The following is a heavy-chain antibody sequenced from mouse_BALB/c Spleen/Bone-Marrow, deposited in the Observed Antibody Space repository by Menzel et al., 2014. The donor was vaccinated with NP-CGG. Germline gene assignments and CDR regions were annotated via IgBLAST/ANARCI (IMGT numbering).Heavy chain of an antibody. Sequence: QVQLQQSGPGLVAPSQSLSITCTVSGFSLTSYGVHWVRQPPGKGLEWLGVIWAGGSTNYNSALMSRLSISKDNSKSQVFLKRNSLQTDDTAMYYCASPIYYDYPLFAYWGQGTLVTVSA. CDR3: ASPIYYDYPLFAY. CDR1: GFSLTSYG. J-gene: IGHJ3*01. CDR2: IWAGGST. V-gene: IGHV2-9*02. D-gene: IGHD2-4*01.